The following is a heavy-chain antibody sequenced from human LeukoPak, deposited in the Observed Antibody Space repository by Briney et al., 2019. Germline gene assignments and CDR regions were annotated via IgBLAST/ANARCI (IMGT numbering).Heavy chain of an antibody. V-gene: IGHV3-74*01. D-gene: IGHD4-23*01. CDR2: VYTDGTTT. CDR3: ARSVVSTYWYFDL. Sequence: GGSLRLSCAASGFIFGSYWMHWVRQVPGKGLVWVSRVYTDGTTTDFADSVKGRFTVSRDNAKNTLYLQMDSLRAEDTAMYYCARSVVSTYWYFDLWGRGTLVTVSS. J-gene: IGHJ2*01. CDR1: GFIFGSYW.